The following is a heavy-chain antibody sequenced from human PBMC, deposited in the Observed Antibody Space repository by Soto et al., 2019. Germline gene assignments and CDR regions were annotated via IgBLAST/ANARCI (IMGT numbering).Heavy chain of an antibody. CDR1: GFTVSSNY. CDR2: IYSGGST. CDR3: ARTGGCDAFDI. J-gene: IGHJ3*02. Sequence: GGSLRLSCAASGFTVSSNYMSWVRQAPGKGLEWVSVIYSGGSTYYADSVKGRFTISRDNAKNSLYLQMNSLRAEDTAVYYCARTGGCDAFDIWGQGTMVTVSS. V-gene: IGHV3-53*01. D-gene: IGHD6-25*01.